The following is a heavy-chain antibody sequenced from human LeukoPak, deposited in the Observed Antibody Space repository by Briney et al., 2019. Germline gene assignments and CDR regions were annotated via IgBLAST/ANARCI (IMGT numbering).Heavy chain of an antibody. J-gene: IGHJ6*03. CDR2: INHSGST. Sequence: PSETLSLTCAVYGGSFCAFYWSWLRHPPGKGREWIGEINHSGSTNYNPYLKSRVTISVDTSKNQFSLKLSSVTAADTAVYYCARAGITMVRGVILYYYYYMDVWGKGTTVTVSS. CDR3: ARAGITMVRGVILYYYYYMDV. CDR1: GGSFCAFY. D-gene: IGHD3-10*01. V-gene: IGHV4-34*01.